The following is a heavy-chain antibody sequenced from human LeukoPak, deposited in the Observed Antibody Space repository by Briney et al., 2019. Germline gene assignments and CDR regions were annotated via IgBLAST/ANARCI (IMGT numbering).Heavy chain of an antibody. CDR2: INPNSGGT. CDR3: AIDHLKQWLRKEDYYYGMDV. J-gene: IGHJ6*02. CDR1: GYTFTGYY. V-gene: IGHV1-2*02. Sequence: ASVKVSCKASGYTFTGYYMHWVRQAPGQGLEWMGWINPNSGGTNYAQKFQGRVTMTRDTSISTAYMELSRLRSDDTAVYYCAIDHLKQWLRKEDYYYGMDVWGQGTTVTVSS. D-gene: IGHD6-19*01.